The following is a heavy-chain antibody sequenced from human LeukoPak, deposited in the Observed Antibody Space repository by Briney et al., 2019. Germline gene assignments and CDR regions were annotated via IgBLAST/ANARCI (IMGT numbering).Heavy chain of an antibody. Sequence: SETLSLTCTVSGGSISSYYWSWIRQPPGKGLEWIGYIYYSGSTNYNPSLKSRVTISVDTSKNQFSLKPSSVTAADTAVYYCARGGPLVVVDYWGQGTLVTVSS. J-gene: IGHJ4*02. CDR2: IYYSGST. D-gene: IGHD2-15*01. V-gene: IGHV4-59*01. CDR3: ARGGPLVVVDY. CDR1: GGSISSYY.